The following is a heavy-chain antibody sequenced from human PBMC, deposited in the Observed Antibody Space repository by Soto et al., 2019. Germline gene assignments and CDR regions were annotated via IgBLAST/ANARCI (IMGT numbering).Heavy chain of an antibody. J-gene: IGHJ4*02. V-gene: IGHV4-39*01. CDR2: ISHTGSP. CDR3: ASQLESTTYFDY. Sequence: LQLQESGPGLVKPSETLSLTCTVSGGSISNSDYFWAWMRQPPGKGLEWVGTISHTGSPRYNPSMKSQVTISVDTSKNQFSLRLPSVTAADTAVFYCASQLESTTYFDYWGRGTLVTVSS. D-gene: IGHD1-1*01. CDR1: GGSISNSDYF.